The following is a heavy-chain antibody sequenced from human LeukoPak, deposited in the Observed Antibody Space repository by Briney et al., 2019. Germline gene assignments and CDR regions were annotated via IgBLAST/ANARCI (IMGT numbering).Heavy chain of an antibody. CDR3: ARDMDQLVRPAFGY. V-gene: IGHV1-3*01. Sequence: ASPKVSSKASGYTFTRYAVHSVPEAPGQRREWMGWINAGIVNTKSSQKFQGRVIITRDTSASTAYMELSSLRSEDTAVYYCARDMDQLVRPAFGYWGQGTLVTVSS. D-gene: IGHD6-13*01. CDR1: GYTFTRYA. CDR2: INAGIVNT. J-gene: IGHJ4*02.